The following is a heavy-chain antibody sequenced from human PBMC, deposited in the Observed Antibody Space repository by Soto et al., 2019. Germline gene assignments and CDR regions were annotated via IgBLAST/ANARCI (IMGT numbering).Heavy chain of an antibody. J-gene: IGHJ4*02. Sequence: EVQLVESGGGLVKPGGSLRLSCAASGFTFSSYSMNWVRQAPGKGLEWVSSISSSSSYIYYADSVKGRFTISRDNAKNSLYLQMNSRRAEDTAVYYCAREGGYSILIDYWGQGTLVTVSS. V-gene: IGHV3-21*01. CDR3: AREGGYSILIDY. CDR2: ISSSSSYI. D-gene: IGHD5-18*01. CDR1: GFTFSSYS.